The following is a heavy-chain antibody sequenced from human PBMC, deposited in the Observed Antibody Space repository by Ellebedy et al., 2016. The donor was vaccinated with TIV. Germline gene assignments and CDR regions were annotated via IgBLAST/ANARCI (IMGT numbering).Heavy chain of an antibody. J-gene: IGHJ6*03. CDR3: ARDLYMDV. CDR2: IYYSGTT. Sequence: SETLSLTCTVSGGSISSSTYHWGWIRQPPVTGLEWIGSIYYSGTTYYNPSLKSRVTISVDTSKNQFSLKLSSVTAADTAVYYCARDLYMDVWGKGTTVTVSS. V-gene: IGHV4-39*07. CDR1: GGSISSSTYH.